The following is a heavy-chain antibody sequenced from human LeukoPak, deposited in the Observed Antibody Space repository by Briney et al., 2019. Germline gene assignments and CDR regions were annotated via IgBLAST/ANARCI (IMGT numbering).Heavy chain of an antibody. CDR3: ATSLSLSTMVRGVIIRRYYFDY. CDR1: GYTFTSYA. J-gene: IGHJ4*02. D-gene: IGHD3-10*01. CDR2: INTNTGNP. V-gene: IGHV7-4-1*02. Sequence: GASVKVSCKASGYTFTSYAMNWVRQAPGQGLEWMGWINTNTGNPTYAQGFTGRFVFSLDTSVSTAYLQISSLKAGDTAVYYCATSLSLSTMVRGVIIRRYYFDYWGQGTLVTVSS.